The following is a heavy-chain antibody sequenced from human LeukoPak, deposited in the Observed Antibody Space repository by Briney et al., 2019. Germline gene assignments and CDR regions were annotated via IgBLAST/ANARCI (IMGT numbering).Heavy chain of an antibody. D-gene: IGHD3-3*01. V-gene: IGHV3-15*01. CDR1: GFTFSNAW. CDR3: TTERFLEWLPSYYFDY. CDR2: IKSKTDGGTT. Sequence: PGGSLRLSCAASGFTFSNAWMSWVRQAPGKGLEWVGRIKSKTDGGTTDYAAPVKGRFTISRDDSKNTLYLQMNSMKTEDTAVYYCTTERFLEWLPSYYFDYWGQGTLVTVSS. J-gene: IGHJ4*02.